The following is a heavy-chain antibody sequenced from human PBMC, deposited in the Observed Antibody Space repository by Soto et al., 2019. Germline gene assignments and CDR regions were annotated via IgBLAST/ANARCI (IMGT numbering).Heavy chain of an antibody. Sequence: PGGTLSLSCAASGFTFSSYGMHWFRQAPCKGLEWVAVISYDGSNKYYADSVKGRFTISRDNSKNTLYLQMNSLRAEDTAVYYCAKAVDTAMVTYIDYWGQGTLVTVSS. CDR3: AKAVDTAMVTYIDY. V-gene: IGHV3-30*18. CDR1: GFTFSSYG. D-gene: IGHD5-18*01. CDR2: ISYDGSNK. J-gene: IGHJ4*02.